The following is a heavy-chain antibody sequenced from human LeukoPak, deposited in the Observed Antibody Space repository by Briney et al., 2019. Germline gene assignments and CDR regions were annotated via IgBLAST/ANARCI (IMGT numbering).Heavy chain of an antibody. CDR1: GFTFTNSA. D-gene: IGHD3-10*01. Sequence: SVKVSCKASGFTFTNSAMQWVRQARGQRLEWIGWIVVGSGNTSYAQKFQGRVTMTRDTSTSTVYMELSSLRSEDTAVYYCARDWVPRITMVRGLGYFDYWGQGTLVTVSS. V-gene: IGHV1-58*02. CDR3: ARDWVPRITMVRGLGYFDY. CDR2: IVVGSGNT. J-gene: IGHJ4*02.